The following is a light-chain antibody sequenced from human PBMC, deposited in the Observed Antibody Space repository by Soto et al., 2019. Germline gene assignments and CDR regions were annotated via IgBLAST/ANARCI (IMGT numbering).Light chain of an antibody. CDR1: SSDVGGYNY. CDR3: SSYAGSNHYV. V-gene: IGLV2-8*01. CDR2: GVT. Sequence: QSALTQPPSASGSPGQSVTISCTGTSSDVGGYNYVSWYQQHPGKAPKLMIFGVTKRPSGVPDRFSGSKSGNTASLTVSGLQPEDEADYYCSSYAGSNHYVFGTGTKVTVL. J-gene: IGLJ1*01.